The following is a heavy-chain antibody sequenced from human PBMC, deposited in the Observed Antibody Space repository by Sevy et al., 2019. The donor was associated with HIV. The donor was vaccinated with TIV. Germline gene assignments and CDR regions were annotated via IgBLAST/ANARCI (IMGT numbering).Heavy chain of an antibody. CDR1: GFTFSKYS. V-gene: IGHV3-23*01. J-gene: IGHJ4*02. D-gene: IGHD2-8*01. CDR3: AREGCTKPHDY. CDR2: FSFGCGRI. Sequence: GGSLRLSCEASGFTFSKYSMSWVRQAPGKGLEWVSTFSFGCGRINHADSVKGRLTISRDDSKNTLYLQMNSLRAEDTAVYYCAREGCTKPHDYWGQGTLVTVSS.